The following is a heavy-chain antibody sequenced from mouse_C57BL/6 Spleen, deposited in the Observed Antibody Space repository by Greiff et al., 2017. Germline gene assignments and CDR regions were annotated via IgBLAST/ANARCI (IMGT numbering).Heavy chain of an antibody. Sequence: VQLQESGAELVRPGTSVKVSCKASGYAFTNYLIEWVKQRPGQGLEWIGVINPGSGGTNYNEKFKGKATLTADKSSSTAYMQLSSLTSEDSAVYFCAVQLKQGFAYWGQGTLVTVSA. CDR3: AVQLKQGFAY. CDR2: INPGSGGT. D-gene: IGHD3-2*02. CDR1: GYAFTNYL. V-gene: IGHV1-54*01. J-gene: IGHJ3*01.